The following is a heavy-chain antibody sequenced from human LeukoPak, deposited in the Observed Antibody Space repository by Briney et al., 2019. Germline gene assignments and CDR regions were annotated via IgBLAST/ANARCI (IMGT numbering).Heavy chain of an antibody. Sequence: SETLSLTCTVSGGSISSSSDDWGWIRKAGGKGGEWIVSSYYSGSTYYNPERKSRIKITVETSKNQFYLKQSSVTAADTAVYYCARLRGYSYGYTVFDYWGQGTLVTVSS. D-gene: IGHD5-18*01. V-gene: IGHV4-39*01. CDR3: ARLRGYSYGYTVFDY. J-gene: IGHJ4*02. CDR2: SYYSGST. CDR1: GGSISSSSDD.